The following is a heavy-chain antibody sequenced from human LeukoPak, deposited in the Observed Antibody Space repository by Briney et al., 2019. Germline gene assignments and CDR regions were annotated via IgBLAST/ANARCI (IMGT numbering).Heavy chain of an antibody. D-gene: IGHD3-22*01. Sequence: SVKVSCKASGGTFNSYAISWVRQAPGQGLEWMGGIIPIFGIVNYAQKFQGRVTITADESTSTAYMELSSLRSEDTAVYYCARCHVDDGSGYYDWYFDLWGRGTLVTVSS. CDR3: ARCHVDDGSGYYDWYFDL. J-gene: IGHJ2*01. V-gene: IGHV1-69*13. CDR1: GGTFNSYA. CDR2: IIPIFGIV.